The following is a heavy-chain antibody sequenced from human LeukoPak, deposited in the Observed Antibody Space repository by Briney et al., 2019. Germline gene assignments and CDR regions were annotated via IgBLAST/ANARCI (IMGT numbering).Heavy chain of an antibody. CDR3: ARGPLLWFGELTYYFDY. V-gene: IGHV1-46*01. CDR1: GYTFTSYY. D-gene: IGHD3-10*01. CDR2: INPSGGST. Sequence: ASVKVSCKASGYTFTSYYMHWVRQAPGQGLEWMGIINPSGGSTSYAQKFQGRVTMTRDTSTSTVYMELSSLRSEDTAVYYCARGPLLWFGELTYYFDYWGQGTLVTVSS. J-gene: IGHJ4*02.